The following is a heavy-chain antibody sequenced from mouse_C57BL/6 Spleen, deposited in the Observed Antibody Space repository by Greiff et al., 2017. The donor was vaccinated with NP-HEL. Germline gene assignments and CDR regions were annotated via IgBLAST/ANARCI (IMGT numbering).Heavy chain of an antibody. CDR1: GYTFTSYW. J-gene: IGHJ4*01. D-gene: IGHD3-2*02. Sequence: QVQLQQPGTELVKPGASVKLSCKASGYTFTSYWMHWVKQRPGQGLEWIGNINPSNGGTNYNEKFKSKATLTVDKSSSTAYMQLSSLTSEDSAVYYCARSSDSSGYVNYAMDYWGQGTSVTVSS. CDR2: INPSNGGT. CDR3: ARSSDSSGYVNYAMDY. V-gene: IGHV1-53*01.